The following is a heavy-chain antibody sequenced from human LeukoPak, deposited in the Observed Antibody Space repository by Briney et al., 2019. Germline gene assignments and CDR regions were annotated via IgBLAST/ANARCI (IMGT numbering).Heavy chain of an antibody. CDR1: GGSISSSSYY. J-gene: IGHJ5*02. Sequence: SETLSLTCTVSGGSISSSSYYWSWIRQPPGKGLEWIGYIYYSGSTNYNPSLKSRVTISVDTSKNQFSLKLSSVTAADTAVYYCARAWSSSFNWFDPWGQGTLVTVSS. CDR3: ARAWSSSFNWFDP. V-gene: IGHV4-61*01. CDR2: IYYSGST. D-gene: IGHD6-13*01.